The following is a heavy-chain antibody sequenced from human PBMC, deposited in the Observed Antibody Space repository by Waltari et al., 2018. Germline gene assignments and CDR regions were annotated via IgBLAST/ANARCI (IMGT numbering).Heavy chain of an antibody. Sequence: EVQLLESAVGLVLQGGSLRLSCPVSVVTSSDTWIHWVRHTPGEGLMWVSRINPGGRTTKYEDSVTGRFTISRDNAKNMVYLQMHSLGAEDTAVYYCATAGNYRFDFWGQGTLVTVSP. J-gene: IGHJ4*02. V-gene: IGHV3-74*01. CDR1: VVTSSDTW. CDR3: ATAGNYRFDF. D-gene: IGHD1-26*01. CDR2: INPGGRTT.